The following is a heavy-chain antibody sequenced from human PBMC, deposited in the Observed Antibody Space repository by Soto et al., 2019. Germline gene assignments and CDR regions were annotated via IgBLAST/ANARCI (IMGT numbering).Heavy chain of an antibody. CDR2: ISAYNGNT. J-gene: IGHJ4*02. CDR3: AREYGSGSYSHGFEY. D-gene: IGHD3-10*01. Sequence: ASVKVSCKASGYTFTSYGISWVRQAPGQGLEWMGWISAYNGNTNYAQKLQGRVTMTTDTSTSTAYMELRSLRSDHTAVYYCAREYGSGSYSHGFEYWGQGTLVTVSS. CDR1: GYTFTSYG. V-gene: IGHV1-18*01.